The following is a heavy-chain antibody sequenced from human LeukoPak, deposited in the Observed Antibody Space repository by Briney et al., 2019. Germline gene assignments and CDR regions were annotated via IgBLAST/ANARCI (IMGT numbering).Heavy chain of an antibody. J-gene: IGHJ4*02. CDR1: GFTFDDYA. Sequence: GGSLRLSCAASGFTFDDYAMHWVRQAPGKGLEWVSGISWNSGGIGYADSVKGRFTISRDNAKNSLYLQMNSLRADDTALYYCAKGKKMAVAGLFDYWGQGTLVTVSS. V-gene: IGHV3-9*01. CDR2: ISWNSGGI. D-gene: IGHD6-19*01. CDR3: AKGKKMAVAGLFDY.